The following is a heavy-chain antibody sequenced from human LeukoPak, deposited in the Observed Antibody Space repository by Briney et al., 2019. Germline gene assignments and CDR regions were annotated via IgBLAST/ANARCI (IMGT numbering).Heavy chain of an antibody. CDR1: GFTFSAYN. D-gene: IGHD2-2*01. CDR3: STVRYCTRTSCSGGLDWFDP. J-gene: IGHJ5*02. CDR2: IKSKIDGGTT. Sequence: KSGGSLRLSCAASGFTFSAYNRNWVRQAPGKGLEWVGRIKSKIDGGTTDYAAPVKGRFTISRDDSKNMLFLQMNSLETGDTAVYYCSTVRYCTRTSCSGGLDWFDPWGQGALVTVPS. V-gene: IGHV3-15*01.